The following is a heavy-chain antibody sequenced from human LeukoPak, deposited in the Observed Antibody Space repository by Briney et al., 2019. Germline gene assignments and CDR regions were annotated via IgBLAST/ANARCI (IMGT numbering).Heavy chain of an antibody. CDR3: AKYSSSWTSFDP. J-gene: IGHJ5*02. D-gene: IGHD6-13*01. CDR1: GFTFSSYG. Sequence: PGGSLRLSCAASGFTFSSYGMHWVRQAPGKGLEWVAVISYDGSNKYYADSVKGRFTISRDNSKNTLYLQMNSLRAEDTAVYYCAKYSSSWTSFDPWGQGTLVTVSS. V-gene: IGHV3-30*18. CDR2: ISYDGSNK.